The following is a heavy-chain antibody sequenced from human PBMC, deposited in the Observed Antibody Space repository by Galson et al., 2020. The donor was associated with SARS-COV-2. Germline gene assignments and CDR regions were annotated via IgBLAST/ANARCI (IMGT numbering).Heavy chain of an antibody. V-gene: IGHV4-39*07. CDR3: ARYSYGFSSDDAFDI. D-gene: IGHD5-18*01. CDR1: GGSISSSSYY. Sequence: SETLSLTCTVSGGSISSSSYYWGWIRQPPGKGLEWIGSIYYSGSTYYNPSLKSRVTISVDTSKNQFSLKLSSVTAADTAVYYCARYSYGFSSDDAFDIWGQGTMVTVSP. CDR2: IYYSGST. J-gene: IGHJ3*02.